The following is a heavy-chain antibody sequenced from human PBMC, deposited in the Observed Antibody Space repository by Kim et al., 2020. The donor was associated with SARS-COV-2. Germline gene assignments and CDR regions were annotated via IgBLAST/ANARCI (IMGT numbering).Heavy chain of an antibody. J-gene: IGHJ6*02. CDR1: GGSISSYY. D-gene: IGHD6-6*01. V-gene: IGHV4-59*13. CDR3: ARDGSSSEDYYGMDV. CDR2: IYYSGST. Sequence: SETLSLTCTVSGGSISSYYWSWIRQPPGKGLEWIGYIYYSGSTNYNPSLKSRVTISVDTSKNQFSLKLSSVTAADTAVYYCARDGSSSEDYYGMDVWGQGTTVTVSS.